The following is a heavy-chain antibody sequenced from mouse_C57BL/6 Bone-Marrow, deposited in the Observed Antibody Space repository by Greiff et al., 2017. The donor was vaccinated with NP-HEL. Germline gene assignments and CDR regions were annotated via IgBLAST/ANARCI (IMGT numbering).Heavy chain of an antibody. V-gene: IGHV6-3*01. J-gene: IGHJ4*01. CDR1: GFTFSNYW. Sequence: EVKLVESGGGLVQPGGSMKLSCVASGFTFSNYWMNWVRQSPEKGLEWVAQIRLKSDNYATHYAESVKGRFTISRDDSKSSVYLQMNNLRAEDTGIYYCTALDSSGYGAMDYWGQGTSVTVSS. D-gene: IGHD3-2*02. CDR2: IRLKSDNYAT. CDR3: TALDSSGYGAMDY.